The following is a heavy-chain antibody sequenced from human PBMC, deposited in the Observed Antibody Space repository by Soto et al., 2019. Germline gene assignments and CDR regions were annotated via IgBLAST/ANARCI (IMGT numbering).Heavy chain of an antibody. D-gene: IGHD1-1*01. CDR1: GYTFTGYY. V-gene: IGHV1-2*04. CDR2: INPNSGGT. Sequence: QVQLVQSGAEVKKPGASVKVSCKASGYTFTGYYMHWVRQAPGQGLEWMGWINPNSGGTNYAQKFQGWVTMTRDTSISTAYMELSRLRSDDTAVYYCARAQVQLDRPDDAFDSWGQGTMVTVSS. CDR3: ARAQVQLDRPDDAFDS. J-gene: IGHJ3*02.